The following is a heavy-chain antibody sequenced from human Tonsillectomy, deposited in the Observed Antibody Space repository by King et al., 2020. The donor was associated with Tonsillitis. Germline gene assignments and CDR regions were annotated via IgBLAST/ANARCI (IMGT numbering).Heavy chain of an antibody. D-gene: IGHD2-21*01. CDR2: ISWDSGSI. Sequence: VQLVESGGGLVQPGRSLRLPCAASGFTFDDYAMHWVRQAPGKGLEWVSGISWDSGSIDYADSVKGRFTISRDNAKNSLYLQMNSLRAEDTALYYCAKSAYCGGDCYPYDAFDIWGQGTVVTVSS. V-gene: IGHV3-9*01. CDR1: GFTFDDYA. J-gene: IGHJ3*02. CDR3: AKSAYCGGDCYPYDAFDI.